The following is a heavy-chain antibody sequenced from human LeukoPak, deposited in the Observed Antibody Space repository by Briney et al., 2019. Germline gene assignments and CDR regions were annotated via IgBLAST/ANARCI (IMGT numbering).Heavy chain of an antibody. CDR2: INPSGGST. CDR1: GYTFTSYY. Sequence: ASVKVSCKASGYTFTSYYMHWVRQAPGQGLEWMGIINPSGGSTSYAQKFQGRVTMTRDTSISTAYMELSRLRSDDTAVYYCARDQEKSNDFWSRLKSYYYYYGMDVWGQGTTVTVSS. J-gene: IGHJ6*02. CDR3: ARDQEKSNDFWSRLKSYYYYYGMDV. V-gene: IGHV1-46*01. D-gene: IGHD3-3*01.